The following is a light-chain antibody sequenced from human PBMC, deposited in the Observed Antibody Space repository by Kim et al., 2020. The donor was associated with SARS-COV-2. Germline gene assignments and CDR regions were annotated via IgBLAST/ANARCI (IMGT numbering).Light chain of an antibody. CDR3: QQYNSYSYT. J-gene: IGKJ2*01. CDR2: KAS. Sequence: SASVGDRVTITCRASQSVSTWLAWYQQKPGKAPKLLMYKASTLESGVPSRFSGSGSGTEFTLTISSLQPDDFATYYCQQYNSYSYTFGQGTKLEIK. CDR1: QSVSTW. V-gene: IGKV1-5*03.